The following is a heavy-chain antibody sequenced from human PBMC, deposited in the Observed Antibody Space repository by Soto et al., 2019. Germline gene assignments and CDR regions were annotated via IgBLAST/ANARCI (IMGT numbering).Heavy chain of an antibody. CDR2: ISYDGSNK. J-gene: IGHJ6*02. V-gene: IGHV3-30-3*01. Sequence: GGSLRLSCAASGFTFSSYAMHWVRQAPGKGLEWVAVISYDGSNKYYADSVKGRFTISRDNSKNTLYLQMNSLRAEDTAVYYCAREYSSSSDLSYYGMDVWGQGTTVTVSS. CDR1: GFTFSSYA. D-gene: IGHD6-6*01. CDR3: AREYSSSSDLSYYGMDV.